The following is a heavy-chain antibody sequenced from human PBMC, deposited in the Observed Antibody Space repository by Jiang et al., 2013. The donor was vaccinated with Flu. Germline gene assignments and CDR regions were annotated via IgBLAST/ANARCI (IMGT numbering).Heavy chain of an antibody. CDR3: ARIAITGDHVDY. CDR1: GFSLSTSGMR. V-gene: IGHV2-70*04. CDR2: IDWDDDK. J-gene: IGHJ4*02. Sequence: TQTLTLTCTFSGFSLSTSGMRVSWIRQPPGKALEWLARIDWDDDKFYSTSLKTRLTISKDTSKNQVVLTMTNMDPVDTATYYCARIAITGDHVDYWGQGTLVTVSS. D-gene: IGHD7-27*01.